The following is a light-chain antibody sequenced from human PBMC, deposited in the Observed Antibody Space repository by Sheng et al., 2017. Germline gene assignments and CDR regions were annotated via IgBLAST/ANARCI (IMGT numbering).Light chain of an antibody. V-gene: IGKV3-20*01. CDR1: QSVSSSY. CDR2: GAS. Sequence: EIVLTQSPGTLSLSPGERATLSCRASQSVSSSYLAWYQQKPGQAPRLLIYGASSRATGIPXRFSGSGSGTDFTLTISGMEPEDFAVYFCQQYGSSPRTFGQGTKVEIK. CDR3: QQYGSSPRT. J-gene: IGKJ1*01.